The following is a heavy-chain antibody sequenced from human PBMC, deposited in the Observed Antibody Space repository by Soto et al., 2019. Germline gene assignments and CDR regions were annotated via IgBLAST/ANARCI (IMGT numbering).Heavy chain of an antibody. CDR2: INHSGST. J-gene: IGHJ6*02. V-gene: IGHV4-34*01. D-gene: IGHD6-19*01. CDR3: VRGVLEYSSGWYPAIVPDSSHGMDV. CDR1: GGSFSGYY. Sequence: QVQLQQWGAGLLKPSETLSLTCAVYGGSFSGYYWSWIRQPPGKGLEWIGEINHSGSTNYNPSLKSRVTISVHTSKNQLSLKLSSVTAADTAVYYCVRGVLEYSSGWYPAIVPDSSHGMDVWGQGTTVTVSS.